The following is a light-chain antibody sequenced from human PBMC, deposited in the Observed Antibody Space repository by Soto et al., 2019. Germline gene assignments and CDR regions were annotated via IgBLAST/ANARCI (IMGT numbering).Light chain of an antibody. CDR1: QSISNW. Sequence: DIQMTQSPSTLSASVGDRVTITCRASQSISNWLAWYQQKPRQAPKLLIYDASSLESGVPSRFSGSGSGTEFTLTFSSLQPDDFATYYCQQYNSRGTFGQGTKVEI. V-gene: IGKV1-5*01. CDR3: QQYNSRGT. J-gene: IGKJ1*01. CDR2: DAS.